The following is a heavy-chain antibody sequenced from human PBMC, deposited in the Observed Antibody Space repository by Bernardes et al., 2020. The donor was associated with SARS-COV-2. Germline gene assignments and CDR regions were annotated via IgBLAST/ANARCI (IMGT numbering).Heavy chain of an antibody. CDR3: TRDLISTLQEGWDAFDI. CDR1: RLTVSSTY. V-gene: IGHV3-66*01. Sequence: GSLRLSCEGSRLTVSSTYMSWVRQAPGKGLEWVSVIYSAGDTYYADSVKDRFTISRDKSKNTLYLQMNSLRAEDTAVYFCTRDLISTLQEGWDAFDIWGQGTMVTVSS. D-gene: IGHD2-15*01. CDR2: IYSAGDT. J-gene: IGHJ3*02.